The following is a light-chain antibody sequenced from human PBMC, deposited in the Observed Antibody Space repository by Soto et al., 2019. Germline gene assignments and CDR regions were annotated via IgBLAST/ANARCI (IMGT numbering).Light chain of an antibody. CDR2: TAS. Sequence: DFQLTQSPSFLSASVGDRVTITCRASQGISNYLAWYQQKAGKAPKLLIHTASTLQNGVPSRFSGSGSGTEFTLTISSLQPEDLATYYCQHRHSYPLTFGGGTKVEIK. V-gene: IGKV1-9*01. CDR3: QHRHSYPLT. J-gene: IGKJ4*01. CDR1: QGISNY.